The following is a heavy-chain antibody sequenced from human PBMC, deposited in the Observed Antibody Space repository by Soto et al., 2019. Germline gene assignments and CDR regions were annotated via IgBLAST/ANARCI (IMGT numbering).Heavy chain of an antibody. V-gene: IGHV1-69*13. J-gene: IGHJ6*02. CDR1: GGTFSSYA. CDR3: ARQQYQLKEKRPGIYYYYYYGMDV. Sequence: ASVKVSCKASGGTFSSYAISWVRQAPGQGLEWMGGIIPIFGTANYAQKFQGRVTITADESTSTAYMELSSLRSEDTAVYYCARQQYQLKEKRPGIYYYYYYGMDVWGQGTTVTVSS. D-gene: IGHD2-2*01. CDR2: IIPIFGTA.